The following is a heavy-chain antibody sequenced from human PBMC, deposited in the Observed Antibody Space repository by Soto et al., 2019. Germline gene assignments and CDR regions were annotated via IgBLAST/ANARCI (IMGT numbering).Heavy chain of an antibody. Sequence: QVQLQESGPGLVKPSETLSLTCTVSGGSISSYYWSWIRQPPGKGLEWIGYIYYSGSTNYNPSLKSRVTISVDTSKNQFSLKLSSVTAADTAVYYCASFTPGGSMAFDYWGQGTLVTVSS. J-gene: IGHJ4*02. D-gene: IGHD1-1*01. CDR3: ASFTPGGSMAFDY. CDR1: GGSISSYY. CDR2: IYYSGST. V-gene: IGHV4-59*01.